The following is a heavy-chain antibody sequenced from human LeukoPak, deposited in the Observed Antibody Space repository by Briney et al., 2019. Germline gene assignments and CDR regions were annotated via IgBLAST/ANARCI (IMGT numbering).Heavy chain of an antibody. CDR2: IYTSGST. Sequence: SETLSLTCTVSGGSISSYYWSWIRQPPVKGLEWIGYIYTSGSTNYNPSLKSRVTISVDTSKNQFSLKLSSVTAADTAVYYCARHIGDYGDFFPYFDYWGQGTLVTVSS. D-gene: IGHD4-17*01. J-gene: IGHJ4*02. CDR3: ARHIGDYGDFFPYFDY. CDR1: GGSISSYY. V-gene: IGHV4-4*09.